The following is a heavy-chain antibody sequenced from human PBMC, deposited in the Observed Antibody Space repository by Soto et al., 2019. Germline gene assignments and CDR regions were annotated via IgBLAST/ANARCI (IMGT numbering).Heavy chain of an antibody. J-gene: IGHJ4*02. Sequence: QVQLVQSGGGLVKPGGSLRLSCAASGFTFNDYYITWIRQAPGKGLEWVSYISGSGSTIYYADSVKGRFTISRDNAKNSLYLQMNSLRAEDTAVYYCASQPFSSSWDFDSWGQGTLVTVSS. CDR2: ISGSGSTI. V-gene: IGHV3-11*01. D-gene: IGHD6-19*01. CDR3: ASQPFSSSWDFDS. CDR1: GFTFNDYY.